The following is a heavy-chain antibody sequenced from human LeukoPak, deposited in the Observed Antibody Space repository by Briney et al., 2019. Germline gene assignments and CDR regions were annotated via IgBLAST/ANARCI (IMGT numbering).Heavy chain of an antibody. CDR1: GFTFTDYA. V-gene: IGHV3-23*01. D-gene: IGHD3-10*01. CDR2: ISGSGGGT. J-gene: IGHJ4*02. CDR3: ARSQWVRGASYYFDY. Sequence: GGSLRLSCAASGFTFTDYAMTWVRQAPGKGLEWVSTISGSGGGTYYADSVKGRFAISRDNAMNSLYLQMNSLRDEDTAVYSCARSQWVRGASYYFDYWGQGALVTVSS.